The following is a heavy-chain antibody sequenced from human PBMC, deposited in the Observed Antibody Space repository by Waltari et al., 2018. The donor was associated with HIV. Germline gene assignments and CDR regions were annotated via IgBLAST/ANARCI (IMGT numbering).Heavy chain of an antibody. CDR3: ARDSFGLDF. Sequence: QVQLRQSGPGLVKPSGPPSLSRTASRARVSSNTATWHWVVLSPSRRREWLGRAHHRSQGHVDYAVSLGGRLSILGDTPQNRITLHLNSVTPDDTAVYSCARDSFGLDFWGQGTPVNVSS. CDR2: AHHRSQGHV. CDR1: RARVSSNTAT. V-gene: IGHV6-1*02. J-gene: IGHJ4*02. D-gene: IGHD5-18*01.